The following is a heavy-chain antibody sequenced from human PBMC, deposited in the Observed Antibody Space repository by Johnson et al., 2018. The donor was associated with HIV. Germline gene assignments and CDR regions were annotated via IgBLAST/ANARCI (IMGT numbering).Heavy chain of an antibody. D-gene: IGHD3-10*01. CDR2: ISYDGSNK. V-gene: IGHV3-33*05. J-gene: IGHJ3*02. Sequence: QMLLVESGGGVVRPGRSLRLSCAASGLTFSSYGMHWVRQAPGKGLEWVAVISYDGSNKYYADSVKGRFTISRDNSKNTLYLQMNSLRAEDTAVYYCAKDLNYGSGPVDIWGQGTMVTVSS. CDR1: GLTFSSYG. CDR3: AKDLNYGSGPVDI.